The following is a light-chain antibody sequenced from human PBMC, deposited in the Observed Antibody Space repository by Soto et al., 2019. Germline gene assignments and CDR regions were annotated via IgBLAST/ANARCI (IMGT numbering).Light chain of an antibody. CDR1: ETVDTSL. J-gene: IGKJ1*01. Sequence: EIVLTQSPGTLVLSPGERATLSCRASETVDTSLLGWYLQRPGQAPRLLISGTSKRATGTPDRFRGSGSGTDFTLTISRLEPQDFAVYYCHQYGSSPWTFGQVTTVEIK. CDR2: GTS. V-gene: IGKV3-20*01. CDR3: HQYGSSPWT.